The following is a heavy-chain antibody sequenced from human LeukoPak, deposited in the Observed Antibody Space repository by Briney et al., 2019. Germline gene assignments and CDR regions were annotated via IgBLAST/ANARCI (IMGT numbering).Heavy chain of an antibody. CDR2: IWYDGSNK. V-gene: IGHV3-33*06. CDR1: GFTFSSYG. Sequence: GGSLRLSCAASGFTFSSYGMHWVRQAPGKGLEWVAVIWYDGSNKYFADSVKGRFTISRDNSKNTLYLQMNSLRAEDTAVYYCAKDLTYYYDSSGYYGVDYWGQGTLVTVSS. CDR3: AKDLTYYYDSSGYYGVDY. D-gene: IGHD3-22*01. J-gene: IGHJ4*02.